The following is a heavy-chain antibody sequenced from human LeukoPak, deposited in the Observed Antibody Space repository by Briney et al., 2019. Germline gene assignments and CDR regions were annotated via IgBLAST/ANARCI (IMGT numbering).Heavy chain of an antibody. Sequence: GGSLRLSCAASGFTFSSYAIHWVRQAPGKGLEWVAYIWYDGGNKYYANSVKGRFTISRDNSKRTAYLQMNSLRVEDTAVYYCAKGSYSDASGFDYWGQGALVTVSS. CDR1: GFTFSSYA. D-gene: IGHD3-22*01. CDR2: IWYDGGNK. V-gene: IGHV3-30*02. J-gene: IGHJ4*02. CDR3: AKGSYSDASGFDY.